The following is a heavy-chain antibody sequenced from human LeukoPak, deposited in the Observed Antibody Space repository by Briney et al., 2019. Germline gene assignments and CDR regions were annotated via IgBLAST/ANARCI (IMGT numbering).Heavy chain of an antibody. D-gene: IGHD5-24*01. Sequence: VASVKVSCKASGYTFTSYDINWVRQATGQGLEWMGWMNPNSGNTGYAQKFQGRVTMTRDTSTSTVYMELSSLRSEDTAVYYCARAEKDGMTPFDYWGQGTLVTVSS. CDR3: ARAEKDGMTPFDY. CDR1: GYTFTSYD. CDR2: MNPNSGNT. J-gene: IGHJ4*02. V-gene: IGHV1-8*01.